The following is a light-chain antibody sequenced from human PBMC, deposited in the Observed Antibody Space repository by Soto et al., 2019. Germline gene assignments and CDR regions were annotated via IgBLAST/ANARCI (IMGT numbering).Light chain of an antibody. Sequence: EIVLTQSPATLSLSPGERATLSCRASQSVSSYLVCYQQQPGEPPRLLIYDASNRATGSTARCIGSRSGADFSLTISSIQPADFAVYYCHQRNNWPRMYTFGQGTKVEIK. CDR3: HQRNNWPRMYT. J-gene: IGKJ2*01. V-gene: IGKV3-11*01. CDR2: DAS. CDR1: QSVSSY.